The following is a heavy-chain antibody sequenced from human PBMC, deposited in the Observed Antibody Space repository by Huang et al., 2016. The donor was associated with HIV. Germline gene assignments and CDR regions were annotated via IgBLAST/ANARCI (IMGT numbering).Heavy chain of an antibody. CDR3: AREIMISFGGPFDS. V-gene: IGHV4-34*02. J-gene: IGHJ5*01. D-gene: IGHD3-16*01. CDR2: INHAGVT. CDR1: GGSFSGYF. Sequence: QVQLEQWGAGLLKPSETLSLTCAVYGGSFSGYFWNWIRQSPGKGLEWIGQINHAGVTEYNPSLKSRATISVDTPKNQVSLRLTSVTAADTAIYYCAREIMISFGGPFDSWGHGNLVTVSS.